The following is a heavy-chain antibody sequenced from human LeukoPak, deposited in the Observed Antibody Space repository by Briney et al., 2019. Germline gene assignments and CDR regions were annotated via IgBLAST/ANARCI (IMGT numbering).Heavy chain of an antibody. CDR3: AREAYSSGSPGSYYFDY. Sequence: GGSLRLSCAASGFTFSSYSMNWVRQAPGKGLEWVSSISSSSSYIYYADSVKGRFTISRDNAKNSLYLQMNSLRAEDTAVYYCAREAYSSGSPGSYYFDYWGQGTLVTVSS. CDR1: GFTFSSYS. J-gene: IGHJ4*02. V-gene: IGHV3-21*06. D-gene: IGHD6-19*01. CDR2: ISSSSSYI.